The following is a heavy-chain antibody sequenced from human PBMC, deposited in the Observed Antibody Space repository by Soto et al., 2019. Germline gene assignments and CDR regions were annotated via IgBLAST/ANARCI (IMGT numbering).Heavy chain of an antibody. CDR1: GYSFTSYW. CDR2: IDPSDSYT. Sequence: PGESLKISCKGSGYSFTSYWIIWVRQMPGKGLEWMGRIDPSDSYTNYSPSFQGHVTISADKSISTAYLQWSSLKASDTAMYYCARLPXRVRGGYYYYGMDVWGQGTTVTVSS. D-gene: IGHD3-10*01. J-gene: IGHJ6*02. V-gene: IGHV5-10-1*01. CDR3: ARLPXRVRGGYYYYGMDV.